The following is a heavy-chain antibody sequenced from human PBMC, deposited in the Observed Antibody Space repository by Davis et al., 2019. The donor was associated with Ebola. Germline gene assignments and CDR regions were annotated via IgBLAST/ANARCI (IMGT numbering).Heavy chain of an antibody. CDR3: ARDPYYGDY. CDR1: VITFSSYA. V-gene: IGHV3-21*05. CDR2: ISSSSSYT. Sequence: GESLKISCTDSVITFSSYAMTWVRQAPGKGLEWVSYISSSSSYTNYADSVKGRFTISRDNAKNSLYLQMNSLRAEDTAVYYCARDPYYGDYWGQGTLVTVSS. J-gene: IGHJ4*02.